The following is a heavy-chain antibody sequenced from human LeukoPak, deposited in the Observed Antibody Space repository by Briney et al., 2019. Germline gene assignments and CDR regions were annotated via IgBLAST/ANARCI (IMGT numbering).Heavy chain of an antibody. CDR3: AKPATLRGPRYYDSNPYPVWYFDY. Sequence: GGSLRLSCAASGFTFSSYAMSWVRQAPGKGLEWVSAISGSGGSTYYADSVKGRFTISRDNSKNTLYLQMNSLRAEDTAVYYYAKPATLRGPRYYDSNPYPVWYFDYWGQGTLVTVSS. V-gene: IGHV3-23*01. J-gene: IGHJ4*02. D-gene: IGHD3-22*01. CDR2: ISGSGGST. CDR1: GFTFSSYA.